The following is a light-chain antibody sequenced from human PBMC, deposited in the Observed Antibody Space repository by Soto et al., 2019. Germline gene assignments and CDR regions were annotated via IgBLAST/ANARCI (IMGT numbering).Light chain of an antibody. Sequence: IQMTKSPSTLSAPVGDRVTITCQASQTISTLLAWCQHKPGKAPNLLIYDASNLESGVPSRFSGSGSGTEFTLTISSLQSDDAATYFCQQYSHLVTFGQGTKLEIK. J-gene: IGKJ2*01. CDR1: QTISTL. V-gene: IGKV1-5*01. CDR3: QQYSHLVT. CDR2: DAS.